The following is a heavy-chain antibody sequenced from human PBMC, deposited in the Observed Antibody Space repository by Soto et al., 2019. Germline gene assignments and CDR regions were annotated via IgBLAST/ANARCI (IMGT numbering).Heavy chain of an antibody. Sequence: SVTQSLTRTVAEGYIRGYCWSWIRQHPGKGLEWIGSVYYSGSTYYNPSLKSRVTISVDTSKNQFSLKLSSVTAADTAVFYCARPVSGGVAHAFDIWGQGTMVTVSS. V-gene: IGHV4-59*05. CDR3: ARPVSGGVAHAFDI. J-gene: IGHJ3*02. CDR1: EGYIRGYC. CDR2: VYYSGST. D-gene: IGHD3-16*01.